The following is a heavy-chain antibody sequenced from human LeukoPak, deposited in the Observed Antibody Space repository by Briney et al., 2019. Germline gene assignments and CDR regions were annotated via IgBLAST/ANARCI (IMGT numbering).Heavy chain of an antibody. CDR1: GFTFSSYW. CDR3: ARDGPSYYYYYMDV. CDR2: INTDGSST. V-gene: IGHV3-74*01. J-gene: IGHJ6*03. Sequence: GGSLRLSCAASGFTFSSYWMHWVRQAPGKGLVWVSRINTDGSSTSCADSVKGRFTISRDNAKNTLYLQMNSLRAEDTAVYYCARDGPSYYYYYMDVWGKGTTVTVSS.